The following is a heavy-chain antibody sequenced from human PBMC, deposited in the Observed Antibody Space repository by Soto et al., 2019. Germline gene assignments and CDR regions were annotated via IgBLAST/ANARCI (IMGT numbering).Heavy chain of an antibody. V-gene: IGHV4-38-2*02. CDR3: ARDRGPTVGSTAEF. J-gene: IGHJ4*02. CDR2: IYHSGST. Sequence: PSETLSLTCAVSGYSISSDYYWGWIRQPPGKGLEWIGSIYHSGSTHYHPSLKSRVTMSVDTSKNQFSLKLSSVTAADTAVYYCARDRGPTVGSTAEFWGQGTLVTVSS. CDR1: GYSISSDYY. D-gene: IGHD1-26*01.